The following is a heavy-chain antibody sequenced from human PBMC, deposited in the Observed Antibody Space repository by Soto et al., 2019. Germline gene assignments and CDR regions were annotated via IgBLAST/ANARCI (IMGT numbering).Heavy chain of an antibody. CDR3: AKDGRGSGSHYNSFGY. CDR2: IYSTGTT. J-gene: IGHJ4*02. D-gene: IGHD3-10*01. V-gene: IGHV3-53*01. CDR1: GFTVGNNY. Sequence: EVQLVESGGGLIQPGGSLRLSCAASGFTVGNNYMSWVRQAPGKRLEWVSLIYSTGTTRYADSVKGRFTVSRDNAKNKLYLQMNSLRAEDTAVYYCAKDGRGSGSHYNSFGYWGQGTLVTVSS.